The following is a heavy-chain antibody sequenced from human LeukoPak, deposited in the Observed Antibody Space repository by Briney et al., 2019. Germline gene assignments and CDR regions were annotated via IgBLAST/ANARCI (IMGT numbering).Heavy chain of an antibody. CDR2: IYGGGST. Sequence: GGSLRLSCAATGLTVSSNFMSWVRQAPGKGLEWVSVIYGGGSTYYADSVKGRFTISRDTPKNTLYLQMNSLRVEDTAVYYCARAPYCSSTSCYPFDYWGQGTLVTVSS. D-gene: IGHD2-2*01. J-gene: IGHJ4*02. CDR1: GLTVSSNF. V-gene: IGHV3-53*01. CDR3: ARAPYCSSTSCYPFDY.